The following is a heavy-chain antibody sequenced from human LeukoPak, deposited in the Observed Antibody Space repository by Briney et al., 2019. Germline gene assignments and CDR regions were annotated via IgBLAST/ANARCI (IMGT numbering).Heavy chain of an antibody. V-gene: IGHV4-34*01. D-gene: IGHD3-22*01. CDR3: ASSSSSTPFDY. CDR2: INHSGST. Sequence: SGTLSLTCAVYGGSFSGYYWSWIRQPPGKGLEWIGEINHSGSTNYSPSLKSRVTISVDTSKNQFSLKLSSVTAADTAVYYCASSSSSTPFDYWGQGTLVTVSS. J-gene: IGHJ4*02. CDR1: GGSFSGYY.